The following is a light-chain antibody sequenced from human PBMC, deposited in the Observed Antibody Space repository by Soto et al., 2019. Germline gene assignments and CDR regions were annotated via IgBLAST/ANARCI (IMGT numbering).Light chain of an antibody. J-gene: IGLJ3*02. CDR2: EVS. CDR3: CSYTTTSTWV. V-gene: IGLV2-14*01. Sequence: QPVLTQPASVSASPGQSITISCTGTSSDVGAYNYVSWYQQHPGEAPKLMISEVSNRPSGVSNRFSGSKSGNTASLTISGLQAEDEGDYYCCSYTTTSTWVFGGGTQLTVL. CDR1: SSDVGAYNY.